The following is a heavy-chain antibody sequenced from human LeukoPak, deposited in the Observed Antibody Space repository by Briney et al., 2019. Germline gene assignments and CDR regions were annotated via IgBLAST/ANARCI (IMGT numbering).Heavy chain of an antibody. CDR1: GFTFSSYG. J-gene: IGHJ4*02. V-gene: IGHV3-30*03. CDR3: ASGIAAAGTDLDY. Sequence: HSAGSLRLSCAASGFTFSSYGMHWVRQAPGKGLEWVTVISNDGSNKYYADSVKGRFTISRDNCKNTLYLQMNSLRVEDTAIYYCASGIAAAGTDLDYWGQGPLVSVSS. D-gene: IGHD6-25*01. CDR2: ISNDGSNK.